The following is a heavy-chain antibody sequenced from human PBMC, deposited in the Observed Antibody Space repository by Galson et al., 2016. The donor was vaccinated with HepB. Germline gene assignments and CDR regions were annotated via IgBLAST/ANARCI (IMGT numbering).Heavy chain of an antibody. CDR2: IRSKTHSSAT. V-gene: IGHV3-73*01. Sequence: SLRLSCAGSGFIFSGSVMHWVRQASGKGLEWVGRIRSKTHSSATSHATSVEGRFTISRDDSKNTTSLLMNSLKTEETAVYYCSSRDFTHYGVDYWGLGTLVIVSS. CDR3: SSRDFTHYGVDY. J-gene: IGHJ4*02. D-gene: IGHD3-16*01. CDR1: GFIFSGSV.